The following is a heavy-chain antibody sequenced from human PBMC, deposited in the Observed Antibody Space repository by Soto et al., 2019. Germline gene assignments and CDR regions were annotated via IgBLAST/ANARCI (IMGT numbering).Heavy chain of an antibody. V-gene: IGHV3-23*01. Sequence: EVQLLESGGGLVQPGGSLRLSCAASGFTFSNFAMTWVRQAPGKGLEWVSTIDGGGGATYYADSVKGRFTISRDNSKSTLFLQMNGLRAEDTAVYYCVKDYASKTSYYDSSGYCPLDYWGQGTLVTVSA. CDR1: GFTFSNFA. D-gene: IGHD3-22*01. J-gene: IGHJ4*02. CDR2: IDGGGGAT. CDR3: VKDYASKTSYYDSSGYCPLDY.